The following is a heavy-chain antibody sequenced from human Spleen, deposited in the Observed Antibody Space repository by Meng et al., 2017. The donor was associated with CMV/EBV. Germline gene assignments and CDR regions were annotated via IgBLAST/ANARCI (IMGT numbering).Heavy chain of an antibody. D-gene: IGHD1-26*01. J-gene: IGHJ5*02. CDR2: IKQDGSEK. CDR1: GFTFSSYW. CDR3: ARGADT. V-gene: IGHV3-7*01. Sequence: GESLKISCAASGFTFSSYWMSWVRQAPGKGLEWVANIKQDGSEKYYVDSVMGRFTISRDNAKNTLYLQMNSMRAEDTAIYYCARGADTWGRGTLVTVSS.